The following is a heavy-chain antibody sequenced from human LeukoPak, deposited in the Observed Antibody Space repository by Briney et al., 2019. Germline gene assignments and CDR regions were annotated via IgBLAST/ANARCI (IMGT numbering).Heavy chain of an antibody. V-gene: IGHV1-69*05. CDR3: ARDRSEMATTRTFDY. Sequence: ASVKASCKASGGTFSSYAISWVRQAPGQGLGWMGGIIPIFGTANYAQKFQGRVTITTDESTSTAYMELSSLRSEDTAVYYCARDRSEMATTRTFDYWGQGTLVTVSS. D-gene: IGHD5-24*01. J-gene: IGHJ4*02. CDR1: GGTFSSYA. CDR2: IIPIFGTA.